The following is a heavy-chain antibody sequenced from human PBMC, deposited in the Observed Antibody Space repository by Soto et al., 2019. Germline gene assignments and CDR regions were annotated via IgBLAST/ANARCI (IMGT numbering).Heavy chain of an antibody. J-gene: IGHJ5*02. CDR1: GFTFSSYW. CDR2: INSDGRST. V-gene: IGHV3-74*01. CDR3: AGDPVAAAARGWFDP. Sequence: EVQLVESGGGLVQPGGSLRLSCVASGFTFSSYWMYWVRQAPGKGLGWVSRINSDGRSTSYADSVKGRFTISRDSAKDTLYLQMNSLRAEDTAVYYCAGDPVAAAARGWFDPWGQGTLVTVSS. D-gene: IGHD6-13*01.